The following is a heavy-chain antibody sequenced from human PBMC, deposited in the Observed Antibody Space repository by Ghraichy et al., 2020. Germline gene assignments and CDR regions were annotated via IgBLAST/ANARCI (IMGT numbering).Heavy chain of an antibody. D-gene: IGHD5-18*01. CDR3: ARRRQTWSAAEGDAFDI. Sequence: SETLSLTCAVYVGSFNGYYWSWIRQPPGKGLEWIGEIHPTGTTNNSPSLKSRLTLLVDTSKNQFSLLLKSVTAADTAVYYCARRRQTWSAAEGDAFDIWSQGAMVTGSS. J-gene: IGHJ3*02. CDR1: VGSFNGYY. V-gene: IGHV4-34*01. CDR2: IHPTGTT.